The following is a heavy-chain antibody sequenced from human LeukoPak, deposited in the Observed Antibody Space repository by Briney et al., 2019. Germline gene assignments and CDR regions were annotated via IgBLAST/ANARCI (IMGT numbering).Heavy chain of an antibody. Sequence: PSETLSLTCTVSGDSTSSSTYYWDWVRQAPGKGLEWVAVISYDGSYKYYADSVQGRFTISRDNSKNTLYLQMNSLRPDDTAVYYCAKWDFDYWGQGTLVTVSS. CDR2: ISYDGSYK. CDR3: AKWDFDY. V-gene: IGHV3-30*18. J-gene: IGHJ4*02. CDR1: GDSTSSS.